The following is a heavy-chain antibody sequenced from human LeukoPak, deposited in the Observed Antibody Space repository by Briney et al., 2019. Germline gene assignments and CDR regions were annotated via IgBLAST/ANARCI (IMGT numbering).Heavy chain of an antibody. CDR3: ARVTYGSGTYGAFDY. Sequence: GGSLRLSCAASGFTFRSHGMSWVRQAPGKGLEWVSTISGSGDNTYYADSVKGRFTISRDNSKNTLYLQMNSLRAEDTAVYYCARVTYGSGTYGAFDYWGQGTLVTVSS. J-gene: IGHJ4*02. CDR1: GFTFRSHG. V-gene: IGHV3-23*01. D-gene: IGHD3-10*01. CDR2: ISGSGDNT.